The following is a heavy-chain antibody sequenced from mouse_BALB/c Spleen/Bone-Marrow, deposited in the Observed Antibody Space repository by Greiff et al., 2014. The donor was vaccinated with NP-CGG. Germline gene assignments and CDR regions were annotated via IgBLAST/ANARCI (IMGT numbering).Heavy chain of an antibody. D-gene: IGHD2-3*01. J-gene: IGHJ3*01. CDR3: AHDAPFAY. V-gene: IGHV14-3*02. CDR2: IDPANGNT. CDR1: GFNIKDTY. Sequence: EVQLQQSGAELVKPGASVKLSCTTSGFNIKDTYIHWVEQRPEQGLEWIGRIDPANGNTKYDPEFQGKATITADTSSNTAYLHLSSLTSEDTAVYSCAHDAPFAYWGQGTLVTVSA.